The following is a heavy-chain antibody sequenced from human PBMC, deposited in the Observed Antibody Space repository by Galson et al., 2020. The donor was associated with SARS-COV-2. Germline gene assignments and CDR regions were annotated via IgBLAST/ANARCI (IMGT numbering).Heavy chain of an antibody. CDR1: GDSISNAVYY. CDR2: ISYTGST. D-gene: IGHD3-3*01. J-gene: IGHJ4*02. V-gene: IGHV4-39*01. Sequence: SETLSLTCTVSGDSISNAVYYWGWIRQSPGKGLQWIGAISYTGSTYYTPSLKSRLSISVDTSKNQFSLNLKSVTASDTAVYYCARHHPNPLTIDVYWGQGILVSVSS. CDR3: ARHHPNPLTIDVY.